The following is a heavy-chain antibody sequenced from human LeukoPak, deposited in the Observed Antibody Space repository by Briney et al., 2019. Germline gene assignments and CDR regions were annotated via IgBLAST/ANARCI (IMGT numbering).Heavy chain of an antibody. CDR3: YSSSWYGLHYFDF. CDR2: ISGGGRTT. J-gene: IGHJ4*02. V-gene: IGHV3-48*03. D-gene: IGHD6-13*01. Sequence: PGGSLTLSCEASGFTFSSYEMNWVRQAPGRGLEWISYISGGGRTTYYADSVKGRFTISRDNAKNSLYLQMNSLRVEDTAIYYCYSSSWYGLHYFDFWGQGALVTVSS. CDR1: GFTFSSYE.